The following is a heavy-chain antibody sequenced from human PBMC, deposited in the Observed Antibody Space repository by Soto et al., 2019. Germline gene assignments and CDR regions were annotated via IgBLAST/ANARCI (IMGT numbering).Heavy chain of an antibody. V-gene: IGHV3-23*01. CDR1: GFTFSTYA. J-gene: IGHJ4*02. D-gene: IGHD3-16*01. Sequence: EVQLLESVGGLVQPGGSLRLSCAASGFTFSTYAMSWVRQAPGKGLEWVSAISGSGDSTFYADSVKGRFTISRDNSKNTLYLQMTTLRAGDTALYHCAKDHWGSYSGQGTLVTVSS. CDR2: ISGSGDST. CDR3: AKDHWGSY.